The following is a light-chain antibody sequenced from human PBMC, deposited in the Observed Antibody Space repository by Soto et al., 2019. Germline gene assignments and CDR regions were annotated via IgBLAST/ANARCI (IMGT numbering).Light chain of an antibody. J-gene: IGKJ1*01. CDR1: QSVSSSY. CDR3: QQYGSSPRT. CDR2: GAS. V-gene: IGKV3-20*01. Sequence: EIVLTQSPDTLSLSPGESATLSCRASQSVSSSYLAWYQQKPGQAPRLLIYGASNRATGIPDRFSGSGSGTDFTLTISRIETEDFVMYYCQQYGSSPRTFGQGTKVDIK.